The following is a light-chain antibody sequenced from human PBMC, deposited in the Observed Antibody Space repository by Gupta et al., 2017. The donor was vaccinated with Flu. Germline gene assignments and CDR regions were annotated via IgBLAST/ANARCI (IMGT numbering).Light chain of an antibody. J-gene: IGLJ3*02. CDR3: QSYDSSLREV. CDR1: GSNIGADYD. CDR2: DDT. V-gene: IGLV1-40*03. Sequence: RVTISCTGSGSNIGADYDVHWYQQDPGRAPKLLSDDDTNRPAGVPDRFSGSRSGANASLTITGLLAEDEADYYCQSYDSSLREVFGGGTKLTVL.